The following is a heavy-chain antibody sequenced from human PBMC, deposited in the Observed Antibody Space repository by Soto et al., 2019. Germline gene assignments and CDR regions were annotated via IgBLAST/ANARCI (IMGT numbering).Heavy chain of an antibody. CDR1: GFTLSGRS. Sequence: EVQLVESGGGLVQPGGSLRLSCAASGFTLSGRSMHWVRQAPGKGLVWVSGIDNAGTDSTYADSVKGRFTSSRDNAQNMLYLQMNILSVEDTAVYYCARGWFGPDVWGKGTTVTVSS. D-gene: IGHD3-10*01. V-gene: IGHV3-74*01. CDR2: IDNAGTDS. CDR3: ARGWFGPDV. J-gene: IGHJ6*04.